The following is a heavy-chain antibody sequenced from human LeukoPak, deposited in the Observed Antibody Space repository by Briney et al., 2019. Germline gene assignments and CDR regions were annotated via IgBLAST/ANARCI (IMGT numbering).Heavy chain of an antibody. V-gene: IGHV5-51*01. CDR1: TYIFTYYW. CDR3: VRALRPGSSSRDYNWFDP. CDR2: IYAGDSDT. J-gene: IGHJ5*02. D-gene: IGHD6-6*01. Sequence: GESLKISCTGSTYIFTYYWIGWVRQMPGKGLEWMGIIYAGDSDTRYSPSFQGQVTISADKSISTAYLQWSGLKASDTAMYYCVRALRPGSSSRDYNWFDPWGQGTLVTVSS.